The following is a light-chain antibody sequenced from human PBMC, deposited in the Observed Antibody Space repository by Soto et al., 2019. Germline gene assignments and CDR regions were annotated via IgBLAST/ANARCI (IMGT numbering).Light chain of an antibody. CDR1: QGVTPAY. CDR2: GAS. CDR3: QQYGGSPLFT. V-gene: IGKV3-20*01. J-gene: IGKJ3*01. Sequence: EIVLTQSPGTQSLSPGERATLSCRASQGVTPAYLAWYQHKPGQAPRLLIYGASNRATGIPDRFSGSGSGTDFTLTISRLEPEDFAVYSCQQYGGSPLFTFGPGTKVEVK.